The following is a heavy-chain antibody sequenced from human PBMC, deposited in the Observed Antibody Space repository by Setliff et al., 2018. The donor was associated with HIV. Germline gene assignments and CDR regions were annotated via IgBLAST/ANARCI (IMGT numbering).Heavy chain of an antibody. CDR1: GGSISSRSYY. CDR2: IHTSGDT. J-gene: IGHJ3*02. V-gene: IGHV4-61*09. Sequence: PSETLSLTCSVSGGSISSRSYYWIWIRQPAGKGLEWIGHIHTSGDTDYSPSLNSRVTISIDTSKKQFSLKLSSVTAADTAMYYCARRESYYDILTGPAFDAFDIWGQGTMVTVSS. CDR3: ARRESYYDILTGPAFDAFDI. D-gene: IGHD3-9*01.